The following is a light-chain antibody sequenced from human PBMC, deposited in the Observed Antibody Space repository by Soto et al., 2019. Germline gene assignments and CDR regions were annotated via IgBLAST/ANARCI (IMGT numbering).Light chain of an antibody. CDR2: KAS. CDR3: QHPGT. Sequence: DIQMTQSPSTLSASVGDRVTITCRASQSISSWLAWYQQKPGKAPKLLIYKASSLESGVPSRFSGSGSGTECTLTISSLQPVDFATDYCQHPGTFGQGTKVEIK. V-gene: IGKV1-5*03. CDR1: QSISSW. J-gene: IGKJ1*01.